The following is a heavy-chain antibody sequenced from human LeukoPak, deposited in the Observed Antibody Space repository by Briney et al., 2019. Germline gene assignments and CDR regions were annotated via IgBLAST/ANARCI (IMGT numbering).Heavy chain of an antibody. CDR2: GGDRGGT. J-gene: IGHJ5*02. Sequence: SETLSLTCAVYGGSLSGYYWSWIRQSPGKGLEWIGEGGDRGGTKYSPSLKSRVIISADTSKNQFSLNLRSVTAADTAVYYCAKNGQTGFSFDPWGQGTLVTVSS. D-gene: IGHD1-1*01. V-gene: IGHV4-34*01. CDR1: GGSLSGYY. CDR3: AKNGQTGFSFDP.